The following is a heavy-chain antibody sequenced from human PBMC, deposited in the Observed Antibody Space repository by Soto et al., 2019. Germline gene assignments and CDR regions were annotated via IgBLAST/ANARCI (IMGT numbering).Heavy chain of an antibody. CDR1: GGSISSEGYY. D-gene: IGHD3-9*01. V-gene: IGHV4-31*03. J-gene: IGHJ3*01. Sequence: QVQLQESGPGLVKPSQTLSLTCTLSGGSISSEGYYWTWIRQHPGKGLEWIGDFYYSGTTSYNPTRKSRLTSSVDTSNNQFSLRLSSVTAADTAMYYCARRHDILTGSDSFDVWGRGTMVTVSS. CDR2: FYYSGTT. CDR3: ARRHDILTGSDSFDV.